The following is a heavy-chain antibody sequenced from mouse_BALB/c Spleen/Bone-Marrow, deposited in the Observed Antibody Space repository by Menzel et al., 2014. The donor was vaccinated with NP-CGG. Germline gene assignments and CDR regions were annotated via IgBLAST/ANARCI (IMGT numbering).Heavy chain of an antibody. CDR2: ISYSGST. V-gene: IGHV3-2*02. CDR1: GYSITSDYA. D-gene: IGHD3-1*01. J-gene: IGHJ3*01. Sequence: EVKLVESGPGLVKPSQSLSLPCTVTGYSITSDYAWNWIRQFPGNKLKWMGYISYSGSTSYNPSLKSRIPITRDTSKNQFFLQLNSVTTEDTATYYCARGGARATGWFAYWGQGTLVTVSA. CDR3: ARGGARATGWFAY.